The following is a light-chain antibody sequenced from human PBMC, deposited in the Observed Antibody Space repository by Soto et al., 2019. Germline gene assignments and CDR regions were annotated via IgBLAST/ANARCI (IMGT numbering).Light chain of an antibody. J-gene: IGLJ1*01. V-gene: IGLV2-14*01. CDR1: SSDVGGYKY. CDR3: SSYTTNGTLV. Sequence: QSVLTQPASVSGSPGQSITISCTGTSSDVGGYKYVSWYQQHPGKAPKLMIHDVSNRPSGVSDRFSGSKSGNTASLTISGLQAEDEADYYCSSYTTNGTLVFGTGTKLTVL. CDR2: DVS.